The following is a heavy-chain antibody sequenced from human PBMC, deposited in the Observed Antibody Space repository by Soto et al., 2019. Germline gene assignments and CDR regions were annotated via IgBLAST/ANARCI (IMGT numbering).Heavy chain of an antibody. Sequence: PGESLKISCKGSGYSFTSYWISWVRQMPGKGLEWMGRIDPSDSYTNYSPSFQGHVTISADKSISTAYLQWSSLKASDTAMYYCARPHYDSSGYFDWYFDLWGRGTLVTVSS. CDR2: IDPSDSYT. CDR3: ARPHYDSSGYFDWYFDL. J-gene: IGHJ2*01. CDR1: GYSFTSYW. D-gene: IGHD3-22*01. V-gene: IGHV5-10-1*01.